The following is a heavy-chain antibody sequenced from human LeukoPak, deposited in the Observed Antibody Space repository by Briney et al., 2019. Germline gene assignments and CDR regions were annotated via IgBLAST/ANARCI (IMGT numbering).Heavy chain of an antibody. CDR1: GFTVSSNY. CDR3: AKDVHLGYCSSTSCYGNYGMDV. D-gene: IGHD2-2*01. CDR2: ISWNSGSI. V-gene: IGHV3-9*01. J-gene: IGHJ6*02. Sequence: GGSLRLSCAASGFTVSSNYMSWVRQAPGKGLEWVSGISWNSGSIGYADSVKGRFTISRDNAKNSLYLQMNSLRAEDTALYYCAKDVHLGYCSSTSCYGNYGMDVWGQGTTVTVSS.